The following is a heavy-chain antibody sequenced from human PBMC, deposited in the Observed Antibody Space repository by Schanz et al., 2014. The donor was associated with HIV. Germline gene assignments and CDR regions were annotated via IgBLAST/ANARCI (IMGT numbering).Heavy chain of an antibody. D-gene: IGHD4-17*01. CDR3: AKSRGDSWPYGMDV. V-gene: IGHV3-23*04. J-gene: IGHJ6*02. Sequence: EVQLVESGGGLVKPGGSLRLSCDASGFTFSNYAMSWVRQAPGKGLEWVSGISDTGVRTNYADSVKGRLTISGDNSENTLYLQMNSLRAEDTAVYYCAKSRGDSWPYGMDVWGQGTTVTVSS. CDR1: GFTFSNYA. CDR2: ISDTGVRT.